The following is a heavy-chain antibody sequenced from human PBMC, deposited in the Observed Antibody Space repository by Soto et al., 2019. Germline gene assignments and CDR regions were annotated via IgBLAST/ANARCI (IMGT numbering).Heavy chain of an antibody. J-gene: IGHJ6*02. CDR3: ARVGRFGELTYYYYGMDV. V-gene: IGHV1-18*01. CDR2: ISPYNGNT. Sequence: QVQLVQSGAEVKKPGASMKVSCKASGYTFTTYGLIWVRQAPGQGLEWMGWISPYNGNTYYAQTLQDRIIMTTDTSTSTAYLELRSQRSDDTADDYCARVGRFGELTYYYYGMDVWGQGTTVTVSS. CDR1: GYTFTTYG. D-gene: IGHD3-10*01.